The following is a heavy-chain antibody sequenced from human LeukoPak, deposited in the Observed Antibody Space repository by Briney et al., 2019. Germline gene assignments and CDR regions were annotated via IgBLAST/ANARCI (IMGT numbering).Heavy chain of an antibody. D-gene: IGHD6-13*01. V-gene: IGHV3-53*01. Sequence: GGSLKLSCAASGLTVSSNYMSWVRQAPGKGLEWVSVIYSGGSTYYADSVKGRFTISRDNSKNTLYLQMNSLRAEDTAVYYCARNGGVAAATFDYWGQGTLVTVSS. CDR1: GLTVSSNY. CDR2: IYSGGST. CDR3: ARNGGVAAATFDY. J-gene: IGHJ4*02.